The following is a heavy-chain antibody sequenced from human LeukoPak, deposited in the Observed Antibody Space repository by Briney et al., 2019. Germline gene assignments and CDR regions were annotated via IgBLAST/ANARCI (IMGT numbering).Heavy chain of an antibody. Sequence: GASVKVSCKASGYTFTRHYIQWVRQAPGQGLEWMGIINPSGGSTSYAQKFQGRVTLTRDTSTSTVYMELSSLRSEDTAVYYCARERGVAVAGEGVDTWGQGTLVTVSS. V-gene: IGHV1-46*01. CDR3: ARERGVAVAGEGVDT. J-gene: IGHJ5*02. CDR1: GYTFTRHY. CDR2: INPSGGST. D-gene: IGHD6-19*01.